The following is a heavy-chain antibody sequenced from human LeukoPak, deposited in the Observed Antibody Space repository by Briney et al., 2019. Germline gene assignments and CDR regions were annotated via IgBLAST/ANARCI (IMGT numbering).Heavy chain of an antibody. V-gene: IGHV1-18*01. J-gene: IGHJ4*02. D-gene: IGHD3-9*01. CDR1: GYTFTSYG. Sequence: ASVEVSCKASGYTFTSYGISWVRQAPGQGLEWMGWISAYNGNTSYAQKLQGRVTMTTDTSTSTAYMELRSLRSDDTAVYYCARRYDILTGYSTTNYFDYWGQGTLVTVSS. CDR3: ARRYDILTGYSTTNYFDY. CDR2: ISAYNGNT.